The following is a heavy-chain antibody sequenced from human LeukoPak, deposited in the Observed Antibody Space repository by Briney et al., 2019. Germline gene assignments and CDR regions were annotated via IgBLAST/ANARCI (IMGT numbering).Heavy chain of an antibody. CDR3: AKVWGLGYSGYEGYFDY. D-gene: IGHD5-12*01. V-gene: IGHV3-21*01. CDR2: ISSSSSYI. J-gene: IGHJ4*02. CDR1: GFTFSSYS. Sequence: GGSLRLSCAASGFTFSSYSMNWVRQAPGKGLEWVSSISSSSSYIYYADSVKGRFTISRDNAKNSLYLQMNSLRAEDTAVYYCAKVWGLGYSGYEGYFDYWGQGTLVTVSS.